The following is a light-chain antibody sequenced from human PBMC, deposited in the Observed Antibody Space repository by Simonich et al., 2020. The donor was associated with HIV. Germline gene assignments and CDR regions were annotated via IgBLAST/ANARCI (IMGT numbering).Light chain of an antibody. V-gene: IGKV1-9*01. CDR3: QQLNSYPPPFT. CDR2: AAS. J-gene: IGKJ3*01. Sequence: IQLTQSPSFLSASVGDRITITCRASQGISSYLAWYQQKPGKAPKLLIYAASTLQSGVPSRFSGGESGTEFTLTISSLQPEDFATYYCQQLNSYPPPFTFGPGTKVDVK. CDR1: QGISSY.